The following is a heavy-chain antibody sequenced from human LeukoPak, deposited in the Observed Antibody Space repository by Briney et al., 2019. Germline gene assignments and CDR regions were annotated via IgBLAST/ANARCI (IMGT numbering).Heavy chain of an antibody. D-gene: IGHD6-19*01. CDR3: AREWEQWLASTGGYYGMDV. V-gene: IGHV1-18*01. Sequence: ASVKVSCKASGYTLTSYGISWVRQAPGQGLEWMGWISAYNGNTNYAQKLQGRITMTTDTSTSTAYMELRSLRSDDTAVYYCAREWEQWLASTGGYYGMDVWGQGTTVTVSS. CDR1: GYTLTSYG. J-gene: IGHJ6*02. CDR2: ISAYNGNT.